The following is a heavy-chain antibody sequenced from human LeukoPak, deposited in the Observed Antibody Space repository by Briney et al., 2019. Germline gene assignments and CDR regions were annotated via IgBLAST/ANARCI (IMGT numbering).Heavy chain of an antibody. V-gene: IGHV1-69*05. Sequence: GSSVKVSCKASGGTFSSYAISWVRQAPGQGLEWMGGIIPIFGTANYAQKFQGRVTMTRETSTSTVYMELSSLRSEDTAVYYCARDQVVRGVITKDYYYGMDVWGQGTTVIVSS. CDR2: IIPIFGTA. D-gene: IGHD3-10*01. J-gene: IGHJ6*02. CDR1: GGTFSSYA. CDR3: ARDQVVRGVITKDYYYGMDV.